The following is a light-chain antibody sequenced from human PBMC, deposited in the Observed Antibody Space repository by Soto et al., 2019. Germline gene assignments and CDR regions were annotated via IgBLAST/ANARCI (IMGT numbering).Light chain of an antibody. V-gene: IGKV1-5*03. CDR2: KAS. J-gene: IGKJ1*01. Sequence: DIQMTQSPSTLSASVGDRVTITCRASQSISSWLAWYQQKPVKAPKLLIYKASSLESGVPSRFSGSGSGTEFTLTISSLQPDDFATYYCQQYNSHPSFGQGTKVEMK. CDR3: QQYNSHPS. CDR1: QSISSW.